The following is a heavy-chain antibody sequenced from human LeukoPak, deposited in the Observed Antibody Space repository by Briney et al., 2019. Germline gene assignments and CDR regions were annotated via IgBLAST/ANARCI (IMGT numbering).Heavy chain of an antibody. CDR1: GYTFTSYG. CDR2: ISAYNGNT. V-gene: IGHV1-18*01. CDR3: ARDPSEDYDSSGYYYLDY. D-gene: IGHD3-22*01. Sequence: ASVKVSCKASGYTFTSYGISWVRQAPGQGLEWMGWISAYNGNTNYAQKLQGRVTMTTDTSTSTAYMELRSLRSDDTAVYYCARDPSEDYDSSGYYYLDYWGQGTLVTVSS. J-gene: IGHJ4*02.